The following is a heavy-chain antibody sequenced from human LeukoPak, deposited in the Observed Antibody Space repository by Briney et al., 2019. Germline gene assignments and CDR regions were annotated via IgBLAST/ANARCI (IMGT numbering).Heavy chain of an antibody. Sequence: PGGSLRLSCAASGFTFSSYGMSWVRQAPGKGLERVSGISDGGTYTYYADSVKGRFTISRDNSKNTLYLQMNSLRAEDTAVYYCAKVGNFDYYWGQGTLVTVSS. CDR1: GFTFSSYG. CDR3: AKVGNFDYY. J-gene: IGHJ4*02. D-gene: IGHD3-9*01. CDR2: ISDGGTYT. V-gene: IGHV3-23*01.